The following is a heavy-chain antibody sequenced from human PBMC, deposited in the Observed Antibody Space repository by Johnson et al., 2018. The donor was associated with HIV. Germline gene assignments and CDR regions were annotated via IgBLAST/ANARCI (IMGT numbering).Heavy chain of an antibody. CDR2: ISSSGSTI. V-gene: IGHV3-11*04. CDR1: GFTFSDYY. CDR3: AKDHRITIFGVVIGDDAFDI. J-gene: IGHJ3*02. Sequence: QVQLVESGGGVVQPGRSLRLSCAASGFTFSDYYMSWIRQAPGKGLEWVSYISSSGSTIYYADAVKGRFTISRDNSKNTLYLQMNSLRAEDTAVYYCAKDHRITIFGVVIGDDAFDIWGQGTMVTVSS. D-gene: IGHD3-3*01.